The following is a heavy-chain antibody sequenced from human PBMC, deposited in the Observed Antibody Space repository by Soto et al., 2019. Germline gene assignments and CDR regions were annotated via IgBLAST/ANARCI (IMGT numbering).Heavy chain of an antibody. V-gene: IGHV3-15*01. D-gene: IGHD3-22*01. Sequence: HLVESGGGLVKPGGSLRLSCAASGFTFNNAWMSWVRQAPGKGLEWVGRIKGEADGGTTDYAAPVKGRITISRDHSKDTLHLRMNSLKTEDTAVYYCTTGLSNGYYNFDSWGQGTPVTVSS. CDR1: GFTFNNAW. J-gene: IGHJ4*02. CDR2: IKGEADGGTT. CDR3: TTGLSNGYYNFDS.